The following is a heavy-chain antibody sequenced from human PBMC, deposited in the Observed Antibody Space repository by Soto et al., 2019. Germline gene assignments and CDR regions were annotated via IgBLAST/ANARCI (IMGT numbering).Heavy chain of an antibody. V-gene: IGHV2-5*01. J-gene: IGHJ4*02. CDR2: IYWNGIE. Sequence: QITLKESGPTLVKPTQTLTLTCTFSGFSLSSSGVAVGWIRQPPGKALEWLALIYWNGIERYSPSLKSRLTITKDTSKHQVVLTMNNMDPVDTATYFCATGDPLDFRYWGQGNLVTVSP. CDR3: ATGDPLDFRY. CDR1: GFSLSSSGVA. D-gene: IGHD3-10*01.